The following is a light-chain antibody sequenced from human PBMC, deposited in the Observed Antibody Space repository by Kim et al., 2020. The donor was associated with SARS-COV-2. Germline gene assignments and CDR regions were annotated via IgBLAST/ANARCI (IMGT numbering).Light chain of an antibody. CDR3: QRYNNASRK. CDR1: QGISNY. CDR2: AAS. V-gene: IGKV1-27*01. J-gene: IGKJ1*01. Sequence: DIQMTQSPSSLSASVGDRVTITCRASQGISNYLALYQQKPGKVPKLLIYAASTLQSGVPSRFSGSGSGTDFTLTISNLQPEDVATYYFQRYNNASRKFGQGTKVDIK.